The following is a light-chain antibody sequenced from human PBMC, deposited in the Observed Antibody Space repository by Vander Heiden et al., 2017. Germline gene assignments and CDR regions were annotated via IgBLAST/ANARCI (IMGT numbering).Light chain of an antibody. J-gene: IGLJ2*01. CDR1: AGDIGAYIG. Sequence: QSALPQPRSVSGSPGQSVTLPCAGTAGDIGAYIGVAGYQQRPGKAPDLIIYDGTKRPSRVPDRFSASKSGNAASLTISGLQADDEAEYYCCSFAGRYTVVFGGGTKLTVL. V-gene: IGLV2-11*01. CDR2: DGT. CDR3: CSFAGRYTVV.